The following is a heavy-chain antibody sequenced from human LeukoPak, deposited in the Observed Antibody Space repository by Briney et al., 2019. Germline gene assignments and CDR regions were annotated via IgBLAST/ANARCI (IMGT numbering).Heavy chain of an antibody. CDR2: IIPIFGTA. Sequence: SVKVSCKDSGGTFSSYAISWVRQAPGQGLEWMGGIIPIFGTANYAQKSQGRVTITADESTSTAYMELSSLRSEDTAVYYCASESHDYGDYGEVYWGQGTLVTVSS. J-gene: IGHJ4*02. CDR1: GGTFSSYA. D-gene: IGHD4-17*01. V-gene: IGHV1-69*13. CDR3: ASESHDYGDYGEVY.